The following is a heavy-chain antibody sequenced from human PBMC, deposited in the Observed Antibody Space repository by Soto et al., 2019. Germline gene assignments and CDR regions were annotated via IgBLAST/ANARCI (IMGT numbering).Heavy chain of an antibody. CDR1: GFTFSSYA. D-gene: IGHD3-3*01. V-gene: IGHV3-23*01. J-gene: IGHJ4*02. CDR2: ISGSGGST. CDR3: AKSDDFWSGYPDLFDY. Sequence: GESLRLSCAASGFTFSSYAMSWVRQAPGKGLEWVSAISGSGGSTYYADSVKGRFTISRDNSKTTLYLQMNSLRAEDTAVYYCAKSDDFWSGYPDLFDYWGQGTLVTVSS.